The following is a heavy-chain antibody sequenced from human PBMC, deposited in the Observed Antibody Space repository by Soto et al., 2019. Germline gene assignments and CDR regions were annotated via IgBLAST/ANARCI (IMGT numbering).Heavy chain of an antibody. J-gene: IGHJ5*02. CDR1: GFTCGTDA. CDR2: ITSNGRTT. CDR3: VKDHIATDGLGRHSWLYP. Sequence: PSGTLRLSCSASGFTCGTDAMHWFRQAPGKGLEYIAGITSNGRTTSYKDSVKGRFIISRDNSESTLYLQMSSLRFDDTAVYYLVKDHIATDGLGRHSWLYPCVEGT. D-gene: IGHD2-21*01. V-gene: IGHV3-64D*06.